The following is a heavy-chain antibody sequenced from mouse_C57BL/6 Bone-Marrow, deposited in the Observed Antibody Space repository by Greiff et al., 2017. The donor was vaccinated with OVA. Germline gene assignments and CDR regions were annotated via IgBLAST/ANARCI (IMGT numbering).Heavy chain of an antibody. J-gene: IGHJ2*01. D-gene: IGHD2-4*01. V-gene: IGHV3-6*01. CDR1: GYSITSGYY. CDR3: ARAYDYDLDY. Sequence: ESGPGLVEPSQSLSLTCSVTGYSITSGYYWNWIRQFPGNKLEWMGYISYDGSNNYNPSLKNRISITRDTSKNQFFLKLNSVTTEDTATYDCARAYDYDLDYWGQGTTLTVSS. CDR2: ISYDGSN.